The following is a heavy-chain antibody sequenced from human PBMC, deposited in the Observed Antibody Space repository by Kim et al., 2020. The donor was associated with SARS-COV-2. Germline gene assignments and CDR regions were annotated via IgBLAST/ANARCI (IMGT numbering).Heavy chain of an antibody. CDR3: AKESGNFGDPGGYLHS. CDR2: ISGDATDI. J-gene: IGHJ4*02. D-gene: IGHD4-17*01. Sequence: GGSLRLSCATSGFTFENYAIHWVRQSPGKGLEWLSLISGDATDIRYAASVRGRYTVSKDNSKNSLYLQMITLTTEDTAFYFCAKESGNFGDPGGYLHSWGQGALVTVS. CDR1: GFTFENYA. V-gene: IGHV3-43*02.